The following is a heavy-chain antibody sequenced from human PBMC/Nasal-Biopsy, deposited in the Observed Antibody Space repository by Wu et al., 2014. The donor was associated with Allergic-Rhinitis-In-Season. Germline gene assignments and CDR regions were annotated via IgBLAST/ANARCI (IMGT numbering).Heavy chain of an antibody. CDR1: GFTLSSYV. V-gene: IGHV3-53*05. D-gene: IGHD5-12*01. Sequence: LRLSCAASGFTLSSYVMHWVRQAPGKGLEWVSVIYAGGSEQYADSVRGRFTIWRDNSKNTLYLQMDSLRAEDTAVYYCARDLIGESGYGGFWGQGTLVTVSS. J-gene: IGHJ4*02. CDR2: IYAGGSE. CDR3: ARDLIGESGYGGF.